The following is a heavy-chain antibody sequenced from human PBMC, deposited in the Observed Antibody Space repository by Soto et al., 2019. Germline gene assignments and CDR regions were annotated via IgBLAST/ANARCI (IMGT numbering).Heavy chain of an antibody. J-gene: IGHJ4*02. V-gene: IGHV3-23*01. CDR3: AKGDYYDSSGYYQFGFDY. CDR1: GFTFSSYA. D-gene: IGHD3-22*01. CDR2: ISGSGGAT. Sequence: EVQLLESGGGLVQPGGSLRLSCVASGFTFSSYAMSWVRQAPGKGLEWVSSISGSGGATYYADSVKGRFTISRDNSKNTLYLQMNSLRVEDTAEYYCAKGDYYDSSGYYQFGFDYWGQGTLVTVSS.